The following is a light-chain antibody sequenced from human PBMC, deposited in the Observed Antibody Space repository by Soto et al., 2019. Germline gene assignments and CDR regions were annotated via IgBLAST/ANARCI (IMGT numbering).Light chain of an antibody. CDR2: DVS. Sequence: QYALTQPASVSGSPGQSITISCTGTSSDVGGYDYVSWYQQHPGKAPKLMIYDVSNRPSGVSNRFSGSKSANTASLTISGLQAEDEAEYYCSSYTSISTLVFGTGTKVTVL. CDR3: SSYTSISTLV. CDR1: SSDVGGYDY. V-gene: IGLV2-14*03. J-gene: IGLJ1*01.